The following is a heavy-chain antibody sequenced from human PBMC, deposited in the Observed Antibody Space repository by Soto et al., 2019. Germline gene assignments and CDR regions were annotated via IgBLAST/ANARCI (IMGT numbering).Heavy chain of an antibody. D-gene: IGHD3-10*01. J-gene: IGHJ6*02. V-gene: IGHV4-39*01. Sequence: QLQLQESGPGLVKPSETLSLICTVSGGSISSSSYYWGWIRQPPGKGLEWIGSIRYSGSTYYNPSLKSRVNINVXXSQNQGTLKVSSVTAAGTAVYYCASQYLRMVRADVWGQGTTVTVSS. CDR1: GGSISSSSYY. CDR3: ASQYLRMVRADV. CDR2: IRYSGST.